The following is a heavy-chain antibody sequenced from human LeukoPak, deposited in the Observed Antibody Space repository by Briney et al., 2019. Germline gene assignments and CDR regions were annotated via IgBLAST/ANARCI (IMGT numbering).Heavy chain of an antibody. D-gene: IGHD3-3*01. CDR1: GYTFTSYA. Sequence: ASVKVSCKASGYTFTSYAMNWVRQAPGQGLEWMGWINTNTGNPTYAQGFTGRFVFSLDTSVSTAYLQISSLKAEDTAVYYCARAGQNYDFWSGYYWYYYYGMDVWGQGTTVTVSS. J-gene: IGHJ6*02. CDR3: ARAGQNYDFWSGYYWYYYYGMDV. CDR2: INTNTGNP. V-gene: IGHV7-4-1*02.